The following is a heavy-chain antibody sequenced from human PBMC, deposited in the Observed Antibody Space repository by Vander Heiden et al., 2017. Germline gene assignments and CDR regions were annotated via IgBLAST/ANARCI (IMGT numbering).Heavy chain of an antibody. CDR2: IKQDGSEK. CDR3: ARGSYSSVRYYYYGMDV. J-gene: IGHJ6*02. D-gene: IGHD1-26*01. V-gene: IGHV3-7*01. CDR1: GFTFSSYW. Sequence: EVQLVEAGGGLVQPGGSLRLSCAASGFTFSSYWMSWVRQAPGKGLEWVANIKQDGSEKYYVDSVKGRFTISRDNAKNSLYLQMNSLRAEDTAVYYCARGSYSSVRYYYYGMDVWGQGTTVTVSS.